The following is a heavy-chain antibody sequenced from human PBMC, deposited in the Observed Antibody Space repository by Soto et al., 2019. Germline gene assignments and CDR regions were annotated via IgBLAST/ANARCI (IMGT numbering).Heavy chain of an antibody. J-gene: IGHJ5*02. CDR3: ARDLLEDQLLGWFDP. CDR1: GGSISPYY. V-gene: IGHV4-59*01. D-gene: IGHD3-3*01. Sequence: SETLSLTCTVSGGSISPYYWNWIRQPPGKGLEWIGYIFHTGATNYNPSLRSRVTMSLDTSKNQFSLNLRSVTAADTAIYYCARDLLEDQLLGWFDPWCQGTVVTVSS. CDR2: IFHTGAT.